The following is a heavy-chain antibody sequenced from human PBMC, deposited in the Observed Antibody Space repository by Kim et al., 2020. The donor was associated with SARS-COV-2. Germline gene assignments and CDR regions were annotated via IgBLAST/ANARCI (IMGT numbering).Heavy chain of an antibody. V-gene: IGHV4-34*01. CDR3: ARGVGANYYYYYGMDV. Sequence: SETLSLTCAVYGGSFSGYYWSWIRQPPGKGLEWIGEINHSGSTNYNPSLKSRVTISVDTSKNQFSLKLSSVTAADTAVYYCARGVGANYYYYYGMDVWGQGTTVTVSS. CDR1: GGSFSGYY. J-gene: IGHJ6*02. CDR2: INHSGST. D-gene: IGHD1-26*01.